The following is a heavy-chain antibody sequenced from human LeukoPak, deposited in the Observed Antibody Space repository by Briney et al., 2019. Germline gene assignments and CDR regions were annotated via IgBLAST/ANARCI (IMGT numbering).Heavy chain of an antibody. CDR2: INTATGNP. Sequence: GASVKVSCKASGYTFTSYTMNWVRQAPGQGLEWIGWINTATGNPTYAQGFTGRFVFSLDTSVSTAYLQISSLKTEDTAVYYCAGFGVIIRGAIDIWGQGTMVTVSS. CDR1: GYTFTSYT. J-gene: IGHJ3*02. CDR3: AGFGVIIRGAIDI. V-gene: IGHV7-4-1*02. D-gene: IGHD3-3*01.